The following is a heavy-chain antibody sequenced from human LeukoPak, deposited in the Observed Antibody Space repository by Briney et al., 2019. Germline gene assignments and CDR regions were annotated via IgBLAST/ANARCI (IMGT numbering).Heavy chain of an antibody. D-gene: IGHD6-6*01. J-gene: IGHJ6*02. CDR1: VGNFANYV. V-gene: IGHV1-69*04. CDR2: ITPFFGVA. CDR3: ARDTNEEYSSSSDGLAV. Sequence: SVKVSCKASVGNFANYVTHWVRQATGQGLEWMGRITPFFGVANYAQTFHDRVTFTADPITTTAHLQLTTLKSQDRPVYFCARDTNEEYSSSSDGLAVWGQGTTVTVSS.